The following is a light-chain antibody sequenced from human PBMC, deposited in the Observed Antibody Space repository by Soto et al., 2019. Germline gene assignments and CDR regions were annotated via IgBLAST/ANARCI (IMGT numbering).Light chain of an antibody. CDR2: DVS. CDR1: SSDVGLYNY. V-gene: IGLV2-14*01. J-gene: IGLJ3*02. CDR3: AAWDDSLSGPV. Sequence: QSALTQPASVSGSPGQSITISCTGTSSDVGLYNYVSWYQQHPGKAPKLMIYDVSDRPSGVSNRFSGSKSGTSASLAIGDLRSEDDGDYYCAAWDDSLSGPVFGGGTKLTVL.